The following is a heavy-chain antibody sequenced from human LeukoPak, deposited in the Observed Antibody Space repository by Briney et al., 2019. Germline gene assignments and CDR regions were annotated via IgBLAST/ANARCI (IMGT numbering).Heavy chain of an antibody. J-gene: IGHJ4*02. D-gene: IGHD4-17*01. CDR1: GFIFSRYW. CDR2: INNDGSGT. V-gene: IGHV3-74*01. Sequence: GGSLRLSCAASGFIFSRYWMHWVRKAPGKGLVWVSRINNDGSGTSYADSVKGRFTISRDNAKNTLYLQMNSLRAEDTAVYYCAREAVTRNYFDYWGQGTLVTVSS. CDR3: AREAVTRNYFDY.